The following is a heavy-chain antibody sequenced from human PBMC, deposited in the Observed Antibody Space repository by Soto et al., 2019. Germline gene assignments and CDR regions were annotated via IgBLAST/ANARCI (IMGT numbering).Heavy chain of an antibody. D-gene: IGHD2-8*01. CDR1: GYSSTIYD. CDR2: MNPGNNQH. J-gene: IGHJ4*02. Sequence: LVKVSCKPSGYSSTIYDTHWARQAAWQGLEWMGWMNPGNNQHVYTQKRRGRVTGSTDTPISTTYMELSSLTSEDTAFYYCARAPLGIMVAPDLWGQGTLVTVSS. V-gene: IGHV1-8*01. CDR3: ARAPLGIMVAPDL.